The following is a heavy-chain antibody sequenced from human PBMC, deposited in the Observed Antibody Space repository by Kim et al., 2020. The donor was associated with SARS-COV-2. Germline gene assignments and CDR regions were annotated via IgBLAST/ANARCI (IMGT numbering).Heavy chain of an antibody. CDR1: GFTFSSYS. J-gene: IGHJ4*02. CDR2: ISSSSSTI. CDR3: ARDLGLYYDSSGSLFDY. Sequence: GGSLRLSCAASGFTFSSYSMNWVRQAPGKGLEWVSYISSSSSTIYYPDSVKGRFTISRDNAKNSLYLQMNSLRDEDTAVYYCARDLGLYYDSSGSLFDYWGQGTLVTVSS. V-gene: IGHV3-48*02. D-gene: IGHD3-22*01.